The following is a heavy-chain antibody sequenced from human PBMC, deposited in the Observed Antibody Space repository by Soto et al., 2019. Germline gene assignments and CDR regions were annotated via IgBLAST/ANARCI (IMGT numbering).Heavy chain of an antibody. D-gene: IGHD2-21*02. V-gene: IGHV3-30-3*01. Sequence: GGSLRLSCAASGFTFSSYAMHWVRQAPGKGLEWVAVISYDGSNKYYADSVKGRFTISRDNSKNTLYLQMNSLRAEDTAVYYCARGVVVTAPEYFQHWGQGTLVTVSS. CDR1: GFTFSSYA. CDR3: ARGVVVTAPEYFQH. CDR2: ISYDGSNK. J-gene: IGHJ1*01.